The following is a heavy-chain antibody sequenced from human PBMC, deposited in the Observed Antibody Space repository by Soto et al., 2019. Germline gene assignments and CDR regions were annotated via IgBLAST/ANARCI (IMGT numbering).Heavy chain of an antibody. CDR1: GDSISSGGYY. CDR3: ARVVDGSGSYYFQH. J-gene: IGHJ1*01. Sequence: QVQLQESGPGLVKPSQTLSLTCTVSGDSISSGGYYWSWIRQHPGKGLEWIGYIYYSGRTYYSPSLKSRVTISADTSKNQFSLKMSSVTAADTAVYYCARVVDGSGSYYFQHWGQGTLVTVSS. CDR2: IYYSGRT. D-gene: IGHD3-10*01. V-gene: IGHV4-31*03.